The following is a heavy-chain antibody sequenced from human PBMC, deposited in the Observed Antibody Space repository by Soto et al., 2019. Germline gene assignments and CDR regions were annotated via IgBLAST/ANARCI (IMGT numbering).Heavy chain of an antibody. Sequence: GGSLRLSCAASGFTFSSYGMHWVRQAPGKGLEWVAVIWYDGSNKYYADSVKGRFTISRDNSKNTLYLQMNSLRAEDTAVYYCARSGSRRGYSGYDSRYYYYGMDVWGQGTTVTVS. CDR3: ARSGSRRGYSGYDSRYYYYGMDV. CDR2: IWYDGSNK. V-gene: IGHV3-33*01. CDR1: GFTFSSYG. D-gene: IGHD5-12*01. J-gene: IGHJ6*02.